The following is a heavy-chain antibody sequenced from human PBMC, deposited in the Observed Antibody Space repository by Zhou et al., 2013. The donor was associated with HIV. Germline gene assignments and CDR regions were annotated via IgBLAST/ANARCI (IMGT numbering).Heavy chain of an antibody. J-gene: IGHJ6*02. CDR1: AYRFIAEF. CDR2: IIPIFGTA. V-gene: IGHV1-69*18. D-gene: IGHD2-8*01. CDR3: ARDNDDGMDV. Sequence: QVQLVQSGAEVKKPGASVKVPCEASAYRFIAEFIHWVRQAPGQGLEWMGRIIPIFGTANYAQKFQGRVTITADESTSTAYMELSSLRSEDTAVYYCARDNDDGMDVWGQGTTVTVSS.